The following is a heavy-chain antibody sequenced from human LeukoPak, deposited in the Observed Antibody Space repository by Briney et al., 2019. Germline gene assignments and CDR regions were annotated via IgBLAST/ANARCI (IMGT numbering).Heavy chain of an antibody. CDR2: IIPIFGTA. CDR3: AREQLDIAVAGPYNWFDP. D-gene: IGHD6-13*01. CDR1: GGTFSSCA. V-gene: IGHV1-69*05. J-gene: IGHJ5*02. Sequence: ASVKVSYKASGGTFSSCAISWVRQAPGQGLEWMGGIIPIFGTANYAQKFQGRVTITTDESTSTAYMELSSLRSEDTAVYYCAREQLDIAVAGPYNWFDPWGQGTLVTVSS.